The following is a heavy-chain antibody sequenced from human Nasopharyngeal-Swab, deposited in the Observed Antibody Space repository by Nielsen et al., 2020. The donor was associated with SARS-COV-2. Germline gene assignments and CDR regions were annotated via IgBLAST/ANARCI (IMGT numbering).Heavy chain of an antibody. J-gene: IGHJ6*02. D-gene: IGHD5-18*01. CDR2: INHSGST. CDR1: GGSFSGYY. V-gene: IGHV4-34*01. CDR3: ARGAGGELWLGYYYGMDV. Sequence: SETLSLTCAVYGGSFSGYYWSWIRQPPGKGLEWIGEINHSGSTNYNPSLKSRVTISVDTSKNQFSLKLSPVTAADTAVYYCARGAGGELWLGYYYGMDVWGQGTTVTVSS.